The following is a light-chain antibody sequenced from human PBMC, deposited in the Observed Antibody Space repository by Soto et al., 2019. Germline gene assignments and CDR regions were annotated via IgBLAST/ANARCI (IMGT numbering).Light chain of an antibody. CDR3: QQYHYWWT. J-gene: IGKJ1*01. CDR1: QSISSN. V-gene: IGKV3-15*01. Sequence: EIVVTQSPATLSVSPGERATLSCRASQSISSNLAWFQQKPGQAPRLLVYGASTRAIGIPARFSGSGSGTEFTLTISSLQSEDFAVYYCQQYHYWWTFGQGTKVDIK. CDR2: GAS.